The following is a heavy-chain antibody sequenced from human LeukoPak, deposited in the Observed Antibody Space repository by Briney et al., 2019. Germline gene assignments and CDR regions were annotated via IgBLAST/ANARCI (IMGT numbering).Heavy chain of an antibody. D-gene: IGHD3-10*01. CDR2: IYSGGST. CDR3: ASANYYGSGSYYALDY. J-gene: IGHJ4*02. CDR1: GFTVSSNY. V-gene: IGHV3-53*01. Sequence: GGSLRLSCAASGFTVSSNYMSWVRQAPGKGLEWVSVIYSGGSTYYADSVEGRFTISRDNSKNTLYLQMNSLRAEDTAVYYCASANYYGSGSYYALDYWGQGTLVTVSS.